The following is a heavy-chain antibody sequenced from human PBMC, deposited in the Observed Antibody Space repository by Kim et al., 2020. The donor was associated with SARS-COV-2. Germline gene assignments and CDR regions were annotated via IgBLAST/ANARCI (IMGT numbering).Heavy chain of an antibody. CDR3: ARDLVECSGGSCYSIEAFDI. J-gene: IGHJ3*02. Sequence: RFTISRDNAKNSLYLQMNSLRAEDTAVYYCARDLVECSGGSCYSIEAFDIWGQGTMVTVSS. V-gene: IGHV3-11*06. D-gene: IGHD2-15*01.